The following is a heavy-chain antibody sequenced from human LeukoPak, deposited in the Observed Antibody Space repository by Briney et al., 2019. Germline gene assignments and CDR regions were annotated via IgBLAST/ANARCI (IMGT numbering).Heavy chain of an antibody. CDR2: MTNLGGTT. V-gene: IGHV3-23*01. J-gene: IGHJ5*02. CDR3: AKDGLRGYDFDH. CDR1: LFPLTTFP. Sequence: PGGSLRLSSAPSLFPLTTFPMSWVPPTPQGEVECVVDMTNLGGTTDYADSVRGRFIISRDNSKNTLYLQMNSLRVEDTAEYYCAKDGLRGYDFDHWGQGTLVIVSS. D-gene: IGHD5-12*01.